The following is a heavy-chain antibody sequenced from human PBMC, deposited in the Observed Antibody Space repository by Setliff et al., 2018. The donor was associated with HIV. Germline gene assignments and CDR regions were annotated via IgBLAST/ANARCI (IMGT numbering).Heavy chain of an antibody. CDR2: ISPYDLSE. D-gene: IGHD7-27*01. CDR3: ARQFSNSFDS. CDR1: GYTFIDYF. J-gene: IGHJ4*02. Sequence: ASVKVSCKASGYTFIDYFIHWVRQAPGQGPEWMGWISPYDLSERTSQRFRGRVTMTTDTSINAAYLDLSGLTSDDTAFYYCARQFSNSFDSWGQGTLVTVS. V-gene: IGHV1-2*02.